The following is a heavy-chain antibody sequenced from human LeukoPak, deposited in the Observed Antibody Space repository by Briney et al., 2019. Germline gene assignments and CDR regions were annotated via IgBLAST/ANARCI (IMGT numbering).Heavy chain of an antibody. D-gene: IGHD5-18*01. V-gene: IGHV3-48*03. J-gene: IGHJ4*02. CDR1: GFSFSSYE. Sequence: GGSLRLSCAASGFSFSSYEMNWVRQAPGKGLEWVSYISASGTTIYYADSVKGRFTISRDNAEKSLYLQMNSLRVEDTAVYYCVRADAKKTAMVDYWGRGTLVAVSS. CDR3: VRADAKKTAMVDY. CDR2: ISASGTTI.